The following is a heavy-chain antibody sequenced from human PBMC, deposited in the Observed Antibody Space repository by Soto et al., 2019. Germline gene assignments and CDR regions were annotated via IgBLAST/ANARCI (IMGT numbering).Heavy chain of an antibody. J-gene: IGHJ4*02. CDR3: ARFGVDCTNGVCSPYYFDY. CDR1: GYTFTSYG. D-gene: IGHD2-8*01. V-gene: IGHV1-18*01. Sequence: QVPLVQSGAEVKKPGASVKVSCKASGYTFTSYGISWVRQAPGQGLEWMGWISAYNGNTNYAQKLQGRVTMTTDTSTSTAYMELRSLRSDDTAVYYCARFGVDCTNGVCSPYYFDYWGQGTLVTVSS. CDR2: ISAYNGNT.